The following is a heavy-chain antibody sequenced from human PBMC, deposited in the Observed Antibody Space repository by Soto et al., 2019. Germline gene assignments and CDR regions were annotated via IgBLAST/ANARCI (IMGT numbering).Heavy chain of an antibody. CDR3: ARIIVATEYYYYYGMDV. J-gene: IGHJ6*02. V-gene: IGHV1-69*01. CDR1: GGSISSSS. D-gene: IGHD5-12*01. CDR2: IIPIFGTA. Sequence: TCTVSGGSISSSSYYWGWIRQPPGQGLEWMGGIIPIFGTANYAQKFQGRVTITADESTSTAYMELSSLRSEDTAVYYCARIIVATEYYYYYGMDVWGQGTTVTVSS.